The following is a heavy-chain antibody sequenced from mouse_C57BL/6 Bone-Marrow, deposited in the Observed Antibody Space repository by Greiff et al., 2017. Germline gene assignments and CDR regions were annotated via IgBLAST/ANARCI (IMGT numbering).Heavy chain of an antibody. CDR1: GYTFTSYG. Sequence: QVQLKQSGAELARPGASVKLSCKASGYTFTSYGISWVKQRTGQGLEWIGEIYPRSGNTYYNEQFKGKATLTADKSSSTAYMELRSLTSEDSAVYFCARLYDGYYGAMDYWGQGTSVTVSS. CDR2: IYPRSGNT. D-gene: IGHD2-3*01. CDR3: ARLYDGYYGAMDY. V-gene: IGHV1-81*01. J-gene: IGHJ4*01.